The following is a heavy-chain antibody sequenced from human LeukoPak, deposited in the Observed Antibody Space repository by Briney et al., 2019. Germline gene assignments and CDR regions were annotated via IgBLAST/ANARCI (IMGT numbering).Heavy chain of an antibody. D-gene: IGHD4-23*01. CDR3: AKDFYSVTYPRFDY. Sequence: PGGSLRLSCAASGFTFSSYGMHWVRQAPGKGLEWISAISGTGGSGDSTYYADSVKGRFTISRDNSKITLYLQMNSLRAEDTAVYYCAKDFYSVTYPRFDYWGQGTLVTVSS. CDR2: ISGTGGSGDST. V-gene: IGHV3-23*01. CDR1: GFTFSSYG. J-gene: IGHJ4*02.